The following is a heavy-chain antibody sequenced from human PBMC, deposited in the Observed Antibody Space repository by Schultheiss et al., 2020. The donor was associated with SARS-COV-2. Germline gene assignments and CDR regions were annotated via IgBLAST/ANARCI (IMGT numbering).Heavy chain of an antibody. V-gene: IGHV4-59*12. D-gene: IGHD3-22*01. J-gene: IGHJ5*02. CDR2: IFYSGST. CDR3: AISPNYYDSSGYAP. CDR1: GGSISSYY. Sequence: SETLSLTCTVSGGSISSYYWSWIRQPPGKGLEWIGYIFYSGSTNYNPSLKSRVTISVDTSKNQFSLKLSSVTAADTAVYYCAISPNYYDSSGYAPWPLGTLVTVAS.